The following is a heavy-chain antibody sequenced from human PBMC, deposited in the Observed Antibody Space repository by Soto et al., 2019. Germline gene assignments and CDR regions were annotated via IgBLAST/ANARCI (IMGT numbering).Heavy chain of an antibody. CDR2: TYSGGSS. D-gene: IGHD6-25*01. CDR1: GLNVSSNS. CDR3: ARAGAYSSANMDV. J-gene: IGHJ6*03. Sequence: EVQLVESGGGLVQPGGYLRVSCAASGLNVSSNSMNWVRQAPGRGLEWVSITYSGGSSYYADSVKGRFTISRDNSKNTLFLQMNSLRAEDTAVYYCARAGAYSSANMDVWGKGTTVTVSS. V-gene: IGHV3-66*01.